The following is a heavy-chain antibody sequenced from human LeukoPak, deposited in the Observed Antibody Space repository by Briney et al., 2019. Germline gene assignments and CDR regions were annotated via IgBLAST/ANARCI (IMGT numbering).Heavy chain of an antibody. CDR2: ISYDGSNK. CDR1: GFTFSSYA. D-gene: IGHD6-13*01. J-gene: IGHJ6*02. CDR3: ARDVEAAAGTDDGFYGMDV. V-gene: IGHV3-30-3*01. Sequence: GGSLRLSCAASGFTFSSYAMHWVRQAPGKGLEWVAVISYDGSNKYYADSVKGRLTISRDNSKNTLYLQMNSLRAEDTAVYYCARDVEAAAGTDDGFYGMDVWGQGTTVTVSS.